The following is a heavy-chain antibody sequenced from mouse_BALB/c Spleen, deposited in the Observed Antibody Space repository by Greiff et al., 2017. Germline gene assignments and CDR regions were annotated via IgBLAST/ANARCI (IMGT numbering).Heavy chain of an antibody. Sequence: LVESGPELVKPGASVKMSCKASGYTFTDYVISWVKQRTGQGLEWIGEIYPGSGSTYYNEKFKGKATLTADKSSNTAYMQLSSLTSEDSAVYFCARWFSFPYYFDYWGQGTTLTVSS. CDR2: IYPGSGST. D-gene: IGHD2-12*01. V-gene: IGHV1-77*01. CDR1: GYTFTDYV. J-gene: IGHJ2*01. CDR3: ARWFSFPYYFDY.